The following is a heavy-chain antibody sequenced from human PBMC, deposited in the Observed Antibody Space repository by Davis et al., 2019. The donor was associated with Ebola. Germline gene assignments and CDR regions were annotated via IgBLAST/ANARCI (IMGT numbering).Heavy chain of an antibody. CDR3: ARQSYSGGYFNWIDP. CDR2: ISSSGST. CDR1: GGSISSSSYY. V-gene: IGHV4-61*05. D-gene: IGHD1-26*01. J-gene: IGHJ5*02. Sequence: SETLSLTCTVSGGSISSSSYYWSWIRQPPGKGLEWIGYISSSGSTNSNPSLKSRVTVSVDTSKNQFSLKVTPVTAADTAVYYCARQSYSGGYFNWIDPWGQGILVTVSS.